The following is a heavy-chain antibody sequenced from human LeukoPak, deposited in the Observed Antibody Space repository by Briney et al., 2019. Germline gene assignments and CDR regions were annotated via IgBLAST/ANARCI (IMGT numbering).Heavy chain of an antibody. D-gene: IGHD6-13*01. J-gene: IGHJ3*02. V-gene: IGHV3-74*01. CDR2: ISNDGSTT. Sequence: GGSLRLSCAASGFTFSTFWMHWVRQTPGKGLVWVSRISNDGSTTHYADSVKGRFTISRDNAKNTLFLHMNSLRAEDTAVYYCARERAAYSSSWYRGRAFDIWGQGTMVTVSS. CDR1: GFTFSTFW. CDR3: ARERAAYSSSWYRGRAFDI.